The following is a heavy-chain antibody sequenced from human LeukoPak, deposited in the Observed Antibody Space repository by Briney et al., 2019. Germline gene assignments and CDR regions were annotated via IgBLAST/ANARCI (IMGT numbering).Heavy chain of an antibody. CDR2: LSDSGGST. CDR3: ARVGEKAFHLWPEIDY. CDR1: GFTFSSYG. Sequence: GGSLRLSCAASGFTFSSYGMSWVRQAPGKGLEWVSALSDSGGSTFYADSVKGRFTISRDNAKNSLYLQMNSLRAEDTAVYYCARVGEKAFHLWPEIDYWGQGTLVTVSS. J-gene: IGHJ4*02. V-gene: IGHV3-23*01. D-gene: IGHD5-24*01.